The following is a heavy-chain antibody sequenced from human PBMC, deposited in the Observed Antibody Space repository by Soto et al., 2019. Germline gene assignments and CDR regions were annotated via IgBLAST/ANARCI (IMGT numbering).Heavy chain of an antibody. CDR2: INSGRSTI. D-gene: IGHD3-9*01. Sequence: GSLRLSGAASGFTFSSYTMNWVRQAPGKGLEWVSYINSGRSTIFYADSVKGRFSISRDNSKNMLFLQMNSLRVEDTALYYCARDREPDGIWTFDSWGQGTLVTVSS. J-gene: IGHJ4*02. CDR1: GFTFSSYT. CDR3: ARDREPDGIWTFDS. V-gene: IGHV3-48*04.